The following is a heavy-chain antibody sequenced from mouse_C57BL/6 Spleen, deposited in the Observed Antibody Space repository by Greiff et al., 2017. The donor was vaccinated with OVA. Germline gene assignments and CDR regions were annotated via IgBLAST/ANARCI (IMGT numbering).Heavy chain of an antibody. CDR1: GFTFSDYY. J-gene: IGHJ3*01. Sequence: EVQRVESGGGLVQPGGSLKLSCAASGFTFSDYYMYWVRQTPEKRLEWVAYISNGGGSTYYPDTVKGRFTISRDNAKNTLYLQMSRLKSEDTAMYYCARDFLYEDYDDGFAYWGQGTLVTVSA. V-gene: IGHV5-12*01. CDR2: ISNGGGST. CDR3: ARDFLYEDYDDGFAY. D-gene: IGHD2-4*01.